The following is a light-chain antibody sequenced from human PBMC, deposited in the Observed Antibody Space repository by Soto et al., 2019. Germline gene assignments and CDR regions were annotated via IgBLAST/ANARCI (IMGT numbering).Light chain of an antibody. CDR3: QHRSNWPST. Sequence: EIVLTQSPATLSLSPGERATLSCRASQSVSSYLAWYQQKPGQAPRLLIYDASNRATGIPARFSGSGSGTDCALTSSSLEPEESAVYHGQHRSNWPSTFGGGTKVEIK. CDR1: QSVSSY. J-gene: IGKJ4*01. V-gene: IGKV3-11*01. CDR2: DAS.